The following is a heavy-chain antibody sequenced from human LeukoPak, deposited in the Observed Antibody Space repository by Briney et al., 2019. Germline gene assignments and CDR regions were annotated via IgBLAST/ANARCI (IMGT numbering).Heavy chain of an antibody. CDR2: IIPIFGIA. J-gene: IGHJ4*02. Sequence: WASVKVPCKASGGTFSSYAISWVRQAPGQGLEWMGRIIPIFGIANYAQKFQGRVTITADKSTSTAYMELSSLRSEDTAVYYCARADSYYDILTGQFDYWGQGTLVTVSS. CDR3: ARADSYYDILTGQFDY. CDR1: GGTFSSYA. V-gene: IGHV1-69*04. D-gene: IGHD3-9*01.